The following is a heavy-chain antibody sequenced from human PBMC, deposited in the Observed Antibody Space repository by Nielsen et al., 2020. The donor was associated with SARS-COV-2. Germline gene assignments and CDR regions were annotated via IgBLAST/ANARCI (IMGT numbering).Heavy chain of an antibody. CDR1: GFTFSSYA. CDR2: ISGSGGST. CDR3: AKDQGYSGSYYAFDY. Sequence: GGSLRLSCAASGFTFSSYAMSWVRQAPGKGLEWVSAISGSGGSTYYADSVKGRFTISRDNSKNTLYLQMNSLRAEDTAVYYCAKDQGYSGSYYAFDYWGQGTLVTVSS. D-gene: IGHD1-26*01. V-gene: IGHV3-23*01. J-gene: IGHJ4*02.